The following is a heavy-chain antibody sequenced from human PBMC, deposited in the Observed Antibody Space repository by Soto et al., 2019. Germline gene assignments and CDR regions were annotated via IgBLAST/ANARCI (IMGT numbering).Heavy chain of an antibody. CDR1: GYTFTSYY. J-gene: IGHJ5*02. Sequence: ASVKVSCKASGYTFTSYYMHWLRQAPGQGLEWMGIINPSGGSTSYAQKFQGRVTMTRDTSTSTVYMELSSLRSEDTAVYYCARDRGIVVVTATNNWFDPWGQGTLVTVSS. V-gene: IGHV1-46*01. CDR3: ARDRGIVVVTATNNWFDP. CDR2: INPSGGST. D-gene: IGHD2-21*02.